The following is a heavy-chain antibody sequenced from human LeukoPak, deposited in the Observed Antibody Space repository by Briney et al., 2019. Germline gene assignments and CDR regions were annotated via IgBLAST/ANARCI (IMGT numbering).Heavy chain of an antibody. CDR2: INPSTGST. J-gene: IGHJ4*02. D-gene: IGHD4-17*01. Sequence: ASVKVSCKASGYTFTGYFLHWIRQAPGQGLEWMGRINPSTGSTDYAQEFQGRVTMTRDTSLSTPYLELSSLRSDDTAVYYCARGRGATAVTYFDYWGQGTLVTVSS. V-gene: IGHV1-2*06. CDR3: ARGRGATAVTYFDY. CDR1: GYTFTGYF.